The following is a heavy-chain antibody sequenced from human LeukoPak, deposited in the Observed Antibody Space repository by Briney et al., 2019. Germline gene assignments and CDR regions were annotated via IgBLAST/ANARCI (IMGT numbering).Heavy chain of an antibody. V-gene: IGHV1-2*02. J-gene: IGHJ5*02. CDR2: VNPNSGGT. CDR3: ARGVVGVNTANWFDP. CDR1: GYTFTGYY. D-gene: IGHD1-26*01. Sequence: ASVKVSCKASGYTFTGYYMHWVRQAPGQGLTWLAWVNPNSGGTNYAQKFQGRVTMTRDTSISTAYMELSRLRSDDTAVYYCARGVVGVNTANWFDPWGQGTLVTVSS.